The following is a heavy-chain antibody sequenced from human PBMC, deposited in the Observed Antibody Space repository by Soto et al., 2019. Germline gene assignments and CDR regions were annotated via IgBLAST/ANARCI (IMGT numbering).Heavy chain of an antibody. CDR1: GFTFSGYG. V-gene: IGHV3-30*03. Sequence: HPRGSLRLSCAASGFTFSGYGMHWVRQAPGKGLEWVAVISYDGSNKYYADSVKGRFTISRDNSKNTLYLQMNSLRAEDTAVYYCARGHIVVVPPADDLFDPWGQGILVTVSS. CDR2: ISYDGSNK. CDR3: ARGHIVVVPPADDLFDP. J-gene: IGHJ5*02. D-gene: IGHD2-2*01.